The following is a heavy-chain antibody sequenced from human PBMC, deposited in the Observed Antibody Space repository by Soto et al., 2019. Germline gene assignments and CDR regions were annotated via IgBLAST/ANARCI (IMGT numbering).Heavy chain of an antibody. CDR1: GFTFSSYG. J-gene: IGHJ4*02. Sequence: QVQLVESGGGVVQPGRSLRLSCAASGFTFSSYGMHWVRQAPGKGLEWVAVISYDGSNKYYADSVKGRFTISRDNSKNTLYLKMNSLTAEDTAVYYCAGGDFDSWGQGTLVTVSS. CDR3: AGGDFDS. CDR2: ISYDGSNK. D-gene: IGHD3-16*01. V-gene: IGHV3-30*03.